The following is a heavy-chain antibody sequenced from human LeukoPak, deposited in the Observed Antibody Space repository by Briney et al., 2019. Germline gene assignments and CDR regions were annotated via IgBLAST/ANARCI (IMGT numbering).Heavy chain of an antibody. CDR1: GYTFTSYY. J-gene: IGHJ4*02. Sequence: ASVKVSCKASGYTFTSYYLYWVRQAPGQGLEWMGVINPSGGSTTSAQKFQGRVTMTRDTSTSTVYMELRSLRSEDTAVYYCARGPGPADDGGGYCFDYWGQGTLVAVSS. CDR3: ARGPGPADDGGGYCFDY. CDR2: INPSGGST. D-gene: IGHD3-22*01. V-gene: IGHV1-46*01.